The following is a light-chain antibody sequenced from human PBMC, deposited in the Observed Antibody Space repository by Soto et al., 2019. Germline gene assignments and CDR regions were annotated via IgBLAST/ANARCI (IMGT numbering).Light chain of an antibody. CDR1: ESISNY. CDR3: QQTFSNLLS. CDR2: SAS. Sequence: IQLTQSPSSLSASAGDRVTIACRASESISNYLSWYQLKPGEAPKVLIYSASTLRDGVPSRFSGTGSGTEFTLSISSCPPEDVATYFCQQTFSNLLSFGGGTKVEIK. J-gene: IGKJ4*01. V-gene: IGKV1-39*01.